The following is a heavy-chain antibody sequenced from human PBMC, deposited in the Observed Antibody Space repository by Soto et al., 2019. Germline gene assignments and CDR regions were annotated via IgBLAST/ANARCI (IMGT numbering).Heavy chain of an antibody. J-gene: IGHJ4*02. CDR3: ARLGGSYAVPHFDY. D-gene: IGHD1-26*01. Sequence: QVQLQESGPGLVRPSETLSLTCTVTGGYINHYYWTWIRQPPGKGLEWMGYIYYSGTTPNYNPSLKSRVTLSVDTSKYQFSLKLSSVTAADTAVYYCARLGGSYAVPHFDYWGQGTLVTVSS. CDR2: IYYSGTTP. CDR1: GGYINHYY. V-gene: IGHV4-59*08.